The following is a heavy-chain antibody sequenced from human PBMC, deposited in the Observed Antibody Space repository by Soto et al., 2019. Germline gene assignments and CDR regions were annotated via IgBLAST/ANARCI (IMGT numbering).Heavy chain of an antibody. CDR3: ARHNSIAARGWFDP. Sequence: QLQLQESGPGLVKPSETLSLTCTVSGGSISSSSYYWGWIRQPPGKGLEWIGSIYYSGSTYYNPSLKSRVTISVDTSKNQFSLKLSSVTAADTAVYYCARHNSIAARGWFDPWGQGTLVTVSS. CDR1: GGSISSSSYY. V-gene: IGHV4-39*01. D-gene: IGHD6-6*01. CDR2: IYYSGST. J-gene: IGHJ5*02.